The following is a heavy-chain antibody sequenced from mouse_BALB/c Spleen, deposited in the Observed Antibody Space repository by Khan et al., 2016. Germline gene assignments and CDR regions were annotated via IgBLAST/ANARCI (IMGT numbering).Heavy chain of an antibody. CDR2: ILPGSGST. V-gene: IGHV1-9*01. CDR3: TRGDLHY. J-gene: IGHJ2*01. CDR1: GYKFSSYR. Sequence: QVQLQQSGAELMKPGASVKISCKATGYKFSSYRLEWVMQRPGHGFEWIGEILPGSGSTNYNDKFKGKATFTADTSTNTAYMQLSSLTSEASAVYYCTRGDLHYWGQGTTLTVST.